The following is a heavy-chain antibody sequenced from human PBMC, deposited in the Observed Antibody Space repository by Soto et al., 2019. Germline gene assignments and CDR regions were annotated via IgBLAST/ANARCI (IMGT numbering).Heavy chain of an antibody. CDR1: GGSISSYY. D-gene: IGHD2-2*01. V-gene: IGHV4-59*01. CDR2: IYYSGST. CDR3: ARVGRYCSSTSCWYNWFDP. J-gene: IGHJ5*02. Sequence: PSETLSLTXTVSGGSISSYYWSWIRQPPGKGLEWIGYIYYSGSTNYNPSLKSRVTISVDTSKNQFSLKLSSVTAADTAVYYCARVGRYCSSTSCWYNWFDPWGQGTLVTVSS.